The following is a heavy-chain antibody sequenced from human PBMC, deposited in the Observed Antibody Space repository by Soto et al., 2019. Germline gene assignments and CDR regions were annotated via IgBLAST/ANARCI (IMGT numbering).Heavy chain of an antibody. CDR3: ARDKCITGVCYTADS. V-gene: IGHV3-21*06. D-gene: IGHD2-8*01. CDR2: ITPSSGFT. J-gene: IGHJ4*02. CDR1: GFPLRNYT. Sequence: GGSLRLSCVASGFPLRNYTMGWVRQLSGKGLEWVSSITPSSGFTFYADSLKGRFSISRDNAKNSLYLEMRSLKVEDTAVYYCARDKCITGVCYTADSWGQGVLVTVSS.